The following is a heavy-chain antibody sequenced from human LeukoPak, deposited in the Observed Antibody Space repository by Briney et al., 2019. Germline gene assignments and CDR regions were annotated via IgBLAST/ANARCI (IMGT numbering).Heavy chain of an antibody. J-gene: IGHJ4*02. V-gene: IGHV4-59*01. Sequence: PSETLSLTCTVSGGSISSYYWSWIRQPPGKGLEWIAYIYYSGSTNYNPSLKSRVTISVDTSKNQFSLKLSSVTAADTAVYYCAGGRWLPLPGYWGQGTLVTVSS. CDR2: IYYSGST. CDR3: AGGRWLPLPGY. D-gene: IGHD5-12*01. CDR1: GGSISSYY.